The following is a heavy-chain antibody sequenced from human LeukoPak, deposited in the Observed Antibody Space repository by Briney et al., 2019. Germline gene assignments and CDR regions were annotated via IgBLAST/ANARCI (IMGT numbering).Heavy chain of an antibody. CDR2: INPNSADT. V-gene: IGHV1-2*02. D-gene: IGHD2-2*01. J-gene: IGHJ4*02. CDR1: GYTFTGYY. Sequence: ASVKVSCKASGYTFTGYYMHWERQAPGQGLEWMGWINPNSADTNYAQKFQGRVTMTRDTSISTAYMELSRLRSDDTALYYCARSIVVEPAAKFDYWGQGTLVTVSS. CDR3: ARSIVVEPAAKFDY.